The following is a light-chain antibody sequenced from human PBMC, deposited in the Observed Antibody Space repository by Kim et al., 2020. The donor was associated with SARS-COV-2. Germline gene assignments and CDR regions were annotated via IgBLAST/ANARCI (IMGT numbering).Light chain of an antibody. CDR3: QAWDSNTDVV. CDR1: KLGHKY. V-gene: IGLV3-1*01. J-gene: IGLJ2*01. Sequence: SYELTQPPSVSVSPGQTASITCSGDKLGHKYACWYQQKPGQSPVLVIYQDIKRPSGIPERFSGSNSGNKATLTISGTPAMDEADYYCQAWDSNTDVVFGG. CDR2: QDI.